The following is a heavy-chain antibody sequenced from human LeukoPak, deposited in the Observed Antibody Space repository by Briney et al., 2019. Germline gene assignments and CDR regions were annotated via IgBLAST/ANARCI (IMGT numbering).Heavy chain of an antibody. D-gene: IGHD6-6*01. J-gene: IGHJ4*02. Sequence: ASVKVSCKASGYTFTGYYMHWVRQAPGQGLEWMGWINPNSGGTNYAQKFQGRVTMTRDTSISTAYMELSRLRSDDTAVYYCARDRLAARGTFDYWGREPWSPSPQ. V-gene: IGHV1-2*02. CDR2: INPNSGGT. CDR1: GYTFTGYY. CDR3: ARDRLAARGTFDY.